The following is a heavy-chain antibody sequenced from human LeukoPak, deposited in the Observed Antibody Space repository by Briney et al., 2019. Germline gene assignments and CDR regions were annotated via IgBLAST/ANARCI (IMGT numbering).Heavy chain of an antibody. CDR3: ARENYYYYYGMDV. CDR1: GFTFSSYW. J-gene: IGHJ6*02. CDR2: INSDGSST. Sequence: GGSLRLSCAASGFTFSSYWMHWVRQAPGKGLEWVSRINSDGSSTSYADSVKGRFTISRDNAKNTLYLQMNSLRAEDTAVYYCARENYYYYYGMDVWGQGTTVTVSS. V-gene: IGHV3-74*01.